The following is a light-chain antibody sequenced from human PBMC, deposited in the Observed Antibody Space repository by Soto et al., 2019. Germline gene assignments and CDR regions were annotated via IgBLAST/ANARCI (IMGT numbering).Light chain of an antibody. CDR1: QSVNSW. CDR2: DAT. J-gene: IGKJ4*01. CDR3: QQYNRYPLT. V-gene: IGKV1-5*01. Sequence: DIQLTQSPSILSASIGDRVAITCRASQSVNSWLAWYQQKPGKAPKLLIYDATSLESGAPSKFIGSGSGTEVTLTIRSLQPDDFATSYCQQYNRYPLTFGGGTKVEIK.